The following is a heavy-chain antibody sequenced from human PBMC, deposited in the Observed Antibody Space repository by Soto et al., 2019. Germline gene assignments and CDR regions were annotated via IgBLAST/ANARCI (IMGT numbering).Heavy chain of an antibody. D-gene: IGHD5-18*01. Sequence: SLRLSCAASGFTFSSYSMNWVRQAPGKGLEWVSSISSSSSYIYYADSVKGRFTISRDNAKNSLYLQMNSLRAEDTAVYYCARAAKGGYSDRHNWFDPWGQGTLVTVSS. CDR1: GFTFSSYS. J-gene: IGHJ5*02. CDR2: ISSSSSYI. V-gene: IGHV3-21*01. CDR3: ARAAKGGYSDRHNWFDP.